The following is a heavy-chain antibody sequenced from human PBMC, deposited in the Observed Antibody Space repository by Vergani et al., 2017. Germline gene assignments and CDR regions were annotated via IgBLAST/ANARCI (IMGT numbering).Heavy chain of an antibody. Sequence: EVQLVQSGAEVKKPGESLKTSCKGSGYSFTSYWIGWVRQKPGKGLEWMGIIYPGDSDTRYSPSFQGQVTISADKSISTAYLQWSSLKASDTAMYYCARLEAAADPYYYYGMDVWGQGTTVTVSS. CDR1: GYSFTSYW. J-gene: IGHJ6*02. D-gene: IGHD6-13*01. CDR2: IYPGDSDT. CDR3: ARLEAAADPYYYYGMDV. V-gene: IGHV5-51*01.